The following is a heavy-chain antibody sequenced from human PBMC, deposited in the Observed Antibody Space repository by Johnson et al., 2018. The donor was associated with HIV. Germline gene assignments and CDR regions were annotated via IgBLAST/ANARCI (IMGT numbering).Heavy chain of an antibody. D-gene: IGHD4-11*01. CDR1: GFTVSSNE. Sequence: VQLVESRGVLVQPGGSLRLSCAASGFTVSSNEMSWVRQAPGKGLEWVSSISGGSTYYADSVKGRFTISRDNSKNTLYLQMNSLRAEDTAVYYCTTVGGAFDIWGQGTMVIVSS. CDR3: TTVGGAFDI. V-gene: IGHV3-38-3*01. CDR2: ISGGST. J-gene: IGHJ3*02.